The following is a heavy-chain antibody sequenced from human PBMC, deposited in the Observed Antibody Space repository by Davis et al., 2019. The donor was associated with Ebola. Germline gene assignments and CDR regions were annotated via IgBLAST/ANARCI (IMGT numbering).Heavy chain of an antibody. CDR3: ARYGATTAFDI. Sequence: PSETLSLTCTVSGGSISSDRYYWTWIRQPAGKGLEWIGHIYTSGDTNYNPSLKSRVTISVDTSKNQFSLKLSSVTAADTAVYYCARYGATTAFDIWGQGTMVTVSS. D-gene: IGHD1-26*01. J-gene: IGHJ3*02. V-gene: IGHV4-61*09. CDR2: IYTSGDT. CDR1: GGSISSDRYY.